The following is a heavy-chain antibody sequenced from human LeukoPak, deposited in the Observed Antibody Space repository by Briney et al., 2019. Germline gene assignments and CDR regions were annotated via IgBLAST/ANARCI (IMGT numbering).Heavy chain of an antibody. V-gene: IGHV3-30*02. CDR2: IRYDGSNK. D-gene: IGHD3-10*01. Sequence: PGGSLRLSCAASGFTFSSYGMHWVRQAPGKGLEWVAFIRYDGSNKYYADSVKGRFTISRDNSKNTLYLQMNSLRAEDTAVYYCAKDGYRNYYGSGSPLSWGQGTLVTVSS. J-gene: IGHJ4*02. CDR3: AKDGYRNYYGSGSPLS. CDR1: GFTFSSYG.